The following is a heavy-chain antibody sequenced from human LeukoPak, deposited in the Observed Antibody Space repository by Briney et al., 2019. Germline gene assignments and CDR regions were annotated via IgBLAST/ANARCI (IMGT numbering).Heavy chain of an antibody. CDR2: IKHSGST. Sequence: PSETLSLTCAVYGGSFSGYYWSWIRQPPGKGLEWIGEIKHSGSTSYNPSLKSRVTISVVTSKNQFSLKLSSVTAADTAVYYCARGNSSRGYSYGPSTYGMDVWGQGTTVTVSS. D-gene: IGHD5-18*01. CDR3: ARGNSSRGYSYGPSTYGMDV. CDR1: GGSFSGYY. J-gene: IGHJ6*02. V-gene: IGHV4-34*01.